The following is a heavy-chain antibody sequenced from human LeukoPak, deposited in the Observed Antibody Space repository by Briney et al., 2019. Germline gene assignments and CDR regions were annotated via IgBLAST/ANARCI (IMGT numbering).Heavy chain of an antibody. J-gene: IGHJ4*02. CDR1: GFTFNTYG. CDR3: ARDQSPKWGSGERYFDY. Sequence: PGKSLRLSCEASGFTFNTYGMHWVRQAPGKGLEWVAVMRSDGSDIYYADSVKGRFTISRDNSKNTLYLQMNSLRAEDTAAYYCARDQSPKWGSGERYFDYWGQGTLVTVSS. D-gene: IGHD7-27*01. V-gene: IGHV3-33*01. CDR2: MRSDGSDI.